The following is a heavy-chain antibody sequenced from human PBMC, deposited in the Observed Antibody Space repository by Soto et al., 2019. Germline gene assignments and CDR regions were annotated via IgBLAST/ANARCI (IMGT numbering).Heavy chain of an antibody. V-gene: IGHV3-23*01. CDR1: GFTFSSYA. D-gene: IGHD3-10*01. CDR3: AKALNYYGSGSYYYYYGMDV. CDR2: ISGSGGST. J-gene: IGHJ6*02. Sequence: VGSLRLSCAASGFTFSSYAMSWVRQAPGKGLEWVSAISGSGGSTHYADSVKGRFTISRDNSKNTLYLQMNSLRAEDTAVYYCAKALNYYGSGSYYYYYGMDVWGQGTTVTVSS.